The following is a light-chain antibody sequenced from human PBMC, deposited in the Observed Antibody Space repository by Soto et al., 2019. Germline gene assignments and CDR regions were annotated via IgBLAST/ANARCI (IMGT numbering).Light chain of an antibody. CDR3: QQDGSSPFT. CDR1: QSVSSSY. J-gene: IGKJ3*01. Sequence: EIVLTQSPGTLSLSPGERATLSCRASQSVSSSYLAWYQQKPGQAPRLLIYGASSRATGIPDRFSGSGSGTDFTLTISRLEPEDFAVYYWQQDGSSPFTFGPGTKVDIK. CDR2: GAS. V-gene: IGKV3-20*01.